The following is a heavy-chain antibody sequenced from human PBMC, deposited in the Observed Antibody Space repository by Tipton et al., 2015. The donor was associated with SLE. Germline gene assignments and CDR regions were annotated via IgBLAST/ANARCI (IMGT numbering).Heavy chain of an antibody. J-gene: IGHJ3*02. Sequence: TLSLTCAVYGGSFSGYYWSWIRQPPGKGLEWIGEINHSGSTNYNPSLKSRVTISVDTSKNQFSLKLSSVTAADTAVYYCARVGFRELDAFDIWGQGTMVTVSS. CDR1: GGSFSGYY. CDR3: ARVGFRELDAFDI. D-gene: IGHD3-10*01. CDR2: INHSGST. V-gene: IGHV4-34*01.